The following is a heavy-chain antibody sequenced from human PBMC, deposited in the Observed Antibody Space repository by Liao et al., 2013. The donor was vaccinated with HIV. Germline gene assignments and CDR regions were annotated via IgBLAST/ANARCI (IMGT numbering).Heavy chain of an antibody. CDR2: IYHSGTT. D-gene: IGHD4-17*01. J-gene: IGHJ5*02. CDR3: ARDRGADYGDGIGGWFDP. CDR1: GGSISSGGYS. Sequence: QLQLQESGSGLVKPSQTLSLTCAVSGGSISSGGYSWSWIRQPPGKGLEWIGYIYHSGTTYSNPSLKSRVTISVDRSKNLFSLKLSSVTAADTAVYYCARDRGADYGDGIGGWFDPWAREAWSPSPQ. V-gene: IGHV4-30-2*01.